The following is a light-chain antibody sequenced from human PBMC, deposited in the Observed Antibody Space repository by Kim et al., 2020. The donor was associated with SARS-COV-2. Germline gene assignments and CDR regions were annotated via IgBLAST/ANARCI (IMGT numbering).Light chain of an antibody. Sequence: PEDRATPSGRASQSVSTSHLDWYQQKPGQAHRLLVYATSGRATGIPDRFSGSGAETDFTLTISSLEPEDFAVYYCHHYGTSPPLTFGGGTKVYIK. CDR2: ATS. V-gene: IGKV3-20*01. CDR3: HHYGTSPPLT. J-gene: IGKJ4*01. CDR1: QSVSTSH.